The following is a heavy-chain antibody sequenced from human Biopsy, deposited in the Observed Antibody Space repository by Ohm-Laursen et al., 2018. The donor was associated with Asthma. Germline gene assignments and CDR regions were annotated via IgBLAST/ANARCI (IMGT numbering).Heavy chain of an antibody. Sequence: SLRLSCAAPGFTFSSYGMHWVRQAPGKGLEWVSGISWNSGSIGYADSVKGRFTISRDNAKNSLYLQMNSLRVEDTALYYCAKATLGDIGKDYWGQGTPVTVSS. CDR3: AKATLGDIGKDY. V-gene: IGHV3-9*01. J-gene: IGHJ4*02. D-gene: IGHD2-21*01. CDR1: GFTFSSYG. CDR2: ISWNSGSI.